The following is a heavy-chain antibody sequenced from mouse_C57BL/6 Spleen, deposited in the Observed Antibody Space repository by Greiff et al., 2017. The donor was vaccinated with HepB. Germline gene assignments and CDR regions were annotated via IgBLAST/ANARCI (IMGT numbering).Heavy chain of an antibody. CDR3: TTGGPAWFAY. J-gene: IGHJ3*01. Sequence: EVQLQQSGAKLVRPGASVKLSCTASGFNIKDDYMHWVKQRPEQGLEWIGWIDPENGDTEYASKFQGKATITADTSSNTAYLQLSSLTSEDTAVYYCTTGGPAWFAYWGQGTLVTVSA. CDR2: IDPENGDT. CDR1: GFNIKDDY. V-gene: IGHV14-4*01.